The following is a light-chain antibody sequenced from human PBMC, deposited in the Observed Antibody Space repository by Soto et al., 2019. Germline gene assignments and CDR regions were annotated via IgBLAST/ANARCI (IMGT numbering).Light chain of an antibody. CDR3: QQYNRYSGM. CDR1: QSINNW. V-gene: IGKV1-5*01. Sequence: DIQMTQSPLTLSASVGDRVTITCRASQSINNWLAWYQQKPGKAPKLPLYGASSRDSGVPPRFSGSGYGTEFTLSISSLQPDDFATYYCQQYNRYSGMFGRGTKVEV. CDR2: GAS. J-gene: IGKJ1*01.